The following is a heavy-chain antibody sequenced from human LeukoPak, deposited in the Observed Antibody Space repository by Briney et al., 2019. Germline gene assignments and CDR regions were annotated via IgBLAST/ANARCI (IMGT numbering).Heavy chain of an antibody. CDR3: ASIDYDSSGYYFDY. D-gene: IGHD3-22*01. V-gene: IGHV4-59*01. J-gene: IGHJ4*02. CDR1: GGSISSYY. CDR2: IYYSGST. Sequence: KSSETLSLICTVSGGSISSYYWSWIRQPPGKGLEWIGYIYYSGSTNYNPSLKSRVTISVDTSKNQFSLKLSSVTAADTAVYYCASIDYDSSGYYFDYWGQGTLVTVSS.